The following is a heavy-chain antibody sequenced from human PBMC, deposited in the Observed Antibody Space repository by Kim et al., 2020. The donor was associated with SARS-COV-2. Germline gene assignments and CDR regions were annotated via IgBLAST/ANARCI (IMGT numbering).Heavy chain of an antibody. CDR1: GFTFSSYE. J-gene: IGHJ4*02. D-gene: IGHD1-20*01. Sequence: GGSLRLSCAASGFTFSSYEMNWVRQAPGKGLEWVSYISSSGSTIYYADSVKGRFTISRDNAKNSLYLQMNSLRAEDTAVYYCARTRYNWNKNYWGQGTLVTVSS. CDR3: ARTRYNWNKNY. V-gene: IGHV3-48*03. CDR2: ISSSGSTI.